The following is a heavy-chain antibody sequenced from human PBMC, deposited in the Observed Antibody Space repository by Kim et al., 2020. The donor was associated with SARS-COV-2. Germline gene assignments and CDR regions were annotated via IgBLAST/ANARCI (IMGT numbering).Heavy chain of an antibody. V-gene: IGHV3-7*01. D-gene: IGHD2-2*01. J-gene: IGHJ4*02. Sequence: GGSLRLSCAASGFTFSSYWMSWVRQAPGKGLEWVANIKQDGSVKYYVDSVKGRFTISRDNAKNSLYLQMNSLRAEDTAVYYCARVGVGYCSSTSCRYDFDYWGQGTLVTVSS. CDR3: ARVGVGYCSSTSCRYDFDY. CDR2: IKQDGSVK. CDR1: GFTFSSYW.